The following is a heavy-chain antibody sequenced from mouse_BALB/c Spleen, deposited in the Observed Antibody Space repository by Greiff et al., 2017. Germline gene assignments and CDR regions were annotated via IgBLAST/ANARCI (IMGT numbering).Heavy chain of an antibody. V-gene: IGHV1-85*01. D-gene: IGHD1-1*01. Sequence: QVQLQQPGAELVQPGASVTLSCKASGYTFTSYDINWVRQRPEQGLEWIGWIFPGDGSTKYNEKFKGKATLTTDKSSSTAYMQLSRLTSEDSAVYFCARSAYGSSFAYWGQGTLVTVSA. CDR2: IFPGDGST. CDR1: GYTFTSYD. J-gene: IGHJ3*01. CDR3: ARSAYGSSFAY.